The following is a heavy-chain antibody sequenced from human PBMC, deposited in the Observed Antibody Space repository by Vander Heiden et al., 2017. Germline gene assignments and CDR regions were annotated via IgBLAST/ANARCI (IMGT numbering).Heavy chain of an antibody. Sequence: EVQLVESGGGLVKPGGSLRLSCAASGFTFRSYSMNWVRQAPGKGRGWVSSISSSSSYIYYADSVKGRFTISRDNAKNSLYLQMNSLRAEDTAVYYCARDLRARSGWFSWFDPWGQGTLVTVSS. CDR3: ARDLRARSGWFSWFDP. D-gene: IGHD6-19*01. J-gene: IGHJ5*02. V-gene: IGHV3-21*01. CDR1: GFTFRSYS. CDR2: ISSSSSYI.